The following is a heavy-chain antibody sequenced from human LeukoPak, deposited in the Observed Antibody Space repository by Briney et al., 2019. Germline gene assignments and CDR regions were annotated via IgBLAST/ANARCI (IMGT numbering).Heavy chain of an antibody. CDR3: ARDPFIVATILRSHYYYGMDV. Sequence: GSLRLSCAASGFTFSSYAMHWVRQAPGKGLEWVAVISYDGSNKYYADSVKGRFTISRDNSKNTLYLQMNSLRAEDTAVYYCARDPFIVATILRSHYYYGMDVWGKGTTVTVSS. D-gene: IGHD5-12*01. V-gene: IGHV3-30*04. CDR1: GFTFSSYA. J-gene: IGHJ6*04. CDR2: ISYDGSNK.